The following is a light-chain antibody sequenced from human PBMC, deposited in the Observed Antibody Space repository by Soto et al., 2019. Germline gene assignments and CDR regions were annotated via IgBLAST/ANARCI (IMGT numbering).Light chain of an antibody. V-gene: IGLV1-44*01. CDR2: SNN. CDR1: SSNIGSNT. J-gene: IGLJ1*01. Sequence: QSVLTQPPSASGTPGQRVTISCSGSSSNIGSNTVNWYQQLPGTAPKLLIYSNNQRPSGVPDRVSGSKSGTSASLAISGPQSEDEADYYCAAWDDSLNEVFGTGTKLTVL. CDR3: AAWDDSLNEV.